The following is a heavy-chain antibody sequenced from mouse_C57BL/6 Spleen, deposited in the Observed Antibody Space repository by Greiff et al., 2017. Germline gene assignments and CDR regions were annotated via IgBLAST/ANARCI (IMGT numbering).Heavy chain of an antibody. CDR1: GYSITSGYY. CDR2: ISYDGNN. D-gene: IGHD2-3*01. CDR3: ARGGYDGYFWYFDV. Sequence: EVKLQESGPGLVKPSQSLSLTCSVTGYSITSGYYWNWIRQFPGNKLEWMGYISYDGNNNYNPSLKNRISITRDTSKNQFFLKLNSVTTEDTATYYCARGGYDGYFWYFDVWGTGTTVTVSS. J-gene: IGHJ1*03. V-gene: IGHV3-6*01.